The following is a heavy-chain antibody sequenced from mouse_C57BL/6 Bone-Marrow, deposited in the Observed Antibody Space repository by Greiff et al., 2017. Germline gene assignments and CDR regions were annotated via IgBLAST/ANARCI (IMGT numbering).Heavy chain of an antibody. J-gene: IGHJ2*01. D-gene: IGHD2-3*01. CDR2: IDPSDSYT. CDR3: ARDGYYDYFDY. V-gene: IGHV1-59*01. CDR1: GYTFTSYW. Sequence: QVQLQQPGAELVRPGTSVKLSCKASGYTFTSYWMHWVKQRPVQGLEWIGVIDPSDSYTNYNQKFKGKATLTVDTSSSTAYMQLSSLTSEDSAVYYCARDGYYDYFDYWGQGTTLTVSS.